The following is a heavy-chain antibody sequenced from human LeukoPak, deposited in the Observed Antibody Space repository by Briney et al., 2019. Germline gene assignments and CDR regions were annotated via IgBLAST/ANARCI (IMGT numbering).Heavy chain of an antibody. V-gene: IGHV3-48*03. Sequence: QPGGSLRLSCAASGFTFSSYEMNWVRQAPGKGLEWVSYISSSGSTIYYADSVKGRFTIYRDNAKNLLYLQMNSLRAEDTAVYYCARWAITMVRGGGFYYYYGMDVWGKGTTVTVSS. CDR3: ARWAITMVRGGGFYYYYGMDV. CDR1: GFTFSSYE. D-gene: IGHD3-10*01. J-gene: IGHJ6*04. CDR2: ISSSGSTI.